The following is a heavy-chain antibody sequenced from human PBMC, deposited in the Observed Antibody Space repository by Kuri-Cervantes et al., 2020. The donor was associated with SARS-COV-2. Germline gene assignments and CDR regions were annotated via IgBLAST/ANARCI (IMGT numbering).Heavy chain of an antibody. CDR2: INYSGTT. V-gene: IGHV4-34*01. CDR3: ARESTYTFDI. D-gene: IGHD2-2*02. J-gene: IGHJ3*02. Sequence: ETLSLTCAVYGGSFSDNHWTWVRQPPGKGLEWIGEINYSGTTNYNPSLESRVTMSVDTSKNQFSLNLTSVTAADTAVYYCARESTYTFDIWGQGTLVTVSS. CDR1: GGSFSDNH.